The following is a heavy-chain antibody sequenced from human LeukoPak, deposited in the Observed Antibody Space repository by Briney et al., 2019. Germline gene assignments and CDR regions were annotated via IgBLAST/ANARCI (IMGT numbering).Heavy chain of an antibody. CDR2: TSSDLKAN. D-gene: IGHD3-16*01. CDR1: GFTFRNYV. J-gene: IGHJ6*02. CDR3: ARGGGLDV. Sequence: SGGSLRLSCAASGFTFRNYVIHWVRQAPGKGPEWVAVTSSDLKANYYADSVKGRFTISRDNSRNTLYLQMSNLRAEDTAVYFCARGGGLDVWGQGATVTVSS. V-gene: IGHV3-30*03.